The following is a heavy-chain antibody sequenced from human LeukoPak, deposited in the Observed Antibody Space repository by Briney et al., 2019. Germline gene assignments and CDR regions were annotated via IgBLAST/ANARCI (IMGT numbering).Heavy chain of an antibody. Sequence: GGSLRLSCAASEFTFKNYWMSWVRQARGKGLEWVTNINQDGSEKYYAESVKGRFNIYRDNAKNSLYLQMNSLRAEDTAVYYCARDRRAPYYGFRSGYKDHYYMDVWGKGTTVTVSS. D-gene: IGHD3-3*01. CDR3: ARDRRAPYYGFRSGYKDHYYMDV. V-gene: IGHV3-7*01. CDR2: INQDGSEK. J-gene: IGHJ6*03. CDR1: EFTFKNYW.